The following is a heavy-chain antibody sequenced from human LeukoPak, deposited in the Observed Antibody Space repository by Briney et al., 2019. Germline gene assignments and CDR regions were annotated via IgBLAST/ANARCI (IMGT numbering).Heavy chain of an antibody. V-gene: IGHV4-39*01. CDR2: FYYTGTT. CDR3: ARRGASFFTCAFDV. CDR1: GGSIKNSNYY. Sequence: SETLSLTCTVSGGSIKNSNYYWDWIRQFPGKELEWIGNFYYTGTTSYNPSLKSRVTISEDMSNNQFSLKLNSVTAADTAVYYCARRGASFFTCAFDVWGQGTVVTVSS. D-gene: IGHD2-2*02. J-gene: IGHJ3*01.